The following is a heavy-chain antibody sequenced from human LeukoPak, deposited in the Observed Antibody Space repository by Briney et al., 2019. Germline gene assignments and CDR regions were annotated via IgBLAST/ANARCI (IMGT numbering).Heavy chain of an antibody. D-gene: IGHD2-8*01. V-gene: IGHV3-74*01. CDR3: AKDTSIGKYCTNGVCSPFDY. J-gene: IGHJ4*02. CDR1: GFTFSAYW. CDR2: VNREGTTT. Sequence: GGSLRLSCAASGFTFSAYWMHWVRQVPGKGLVWVSRVNREGTTTIYADSVKGRFTISRDNGKNTLYLQMNSLRAEDTAVYYCAKDTSIGKYCTNGVCSPFDYWGQGTLVTVSS.